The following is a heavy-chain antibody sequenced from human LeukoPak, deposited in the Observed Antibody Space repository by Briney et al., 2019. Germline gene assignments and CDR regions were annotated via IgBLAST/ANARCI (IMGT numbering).Heavy chain of an antibody. Sequence: GESLRISCKGSGYRLTSYWISWVRQMPGKGLEWMGRIDPSDSYTNYSPSFQGHVTISADKSISTAYLQWSSLKASDTAMYYCARHTLAVAGGEADFDYWGQGTLVTVSS. D-gene: IGHD6-19*01. CDR1: GYRLTSYW. CDR2: IDPSDSYT. CDR3: ARHTLAVAGGEADFDY. J-gene: IGHJ4*02. V-gene: IGHV5-10-1*01.